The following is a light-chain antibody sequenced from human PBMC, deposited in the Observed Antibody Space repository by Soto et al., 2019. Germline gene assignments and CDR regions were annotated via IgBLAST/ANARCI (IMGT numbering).Light chain of an antibody. Sequence: DIRMTQSPSSLSTSVGERVTTTSRASQSISRTLAWYQQKPGKAPKLLIFEASTLESGVPSRFSGSGSGTEFTLTVSSLQPDDFATYYCQPYNRFSTFGHRTKVDI. CDR2: EAS. J-gene: IGKJ1*01. CDR1: QSISRT. V-gene: IGKV1-5*01. CDR3: QPYNRFST.